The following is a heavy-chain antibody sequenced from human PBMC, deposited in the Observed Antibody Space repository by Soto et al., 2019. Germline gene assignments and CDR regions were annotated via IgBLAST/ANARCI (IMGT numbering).Heavy chain of an antibody. CDR1: GGTFSSYA. D-gene: IGHD3-9*01. V-gene: IGHV1-69*13. CDR3: AREYYDILTGYSHDAFDI. CDR2: IIPIFGTA. J-gene: IGHJ3*02. Sequence: SVKVSCKASGGTFSSYAISWVRQAPGQGLEWMGGIIPIFGTANYAQKFQGRVTITADESTSTAYMELSSLRSEDTAVYYCAREYYDILTGYSHDAFDIWGQGTMVTVSS.